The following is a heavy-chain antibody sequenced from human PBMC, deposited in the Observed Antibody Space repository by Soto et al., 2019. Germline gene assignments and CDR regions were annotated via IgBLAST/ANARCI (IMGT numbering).Heavy chain of an antibody. CDR1: GGSISSSSYY. J-gene: IGHJ4*02. V-gene: IGHV4-39*01. CDR2: IYYSGST. D-gene: IGHD5-12*01. CDR3: GHRSNPTYSGYDWGAAGYFDY. Sequence: SETLSLTCTVSGGSISSSSYYWGWIRQPPGKGLEWIGSIYYSGSTYYNPSLKSRVTISVDTSKNQFSLKLSSVTAADTATYHCGHRSNPTYSGYDWGAAGYFDYWGQGTLVTVSS.